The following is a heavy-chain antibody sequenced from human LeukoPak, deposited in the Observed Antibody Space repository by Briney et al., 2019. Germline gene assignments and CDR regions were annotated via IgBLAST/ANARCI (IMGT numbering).Heavy chain of an antibody. CDR3: ANYGLGEAVGAFDI. V-gene: IGHV3-23*01. CDR2: ISGSGGST. CDR1: GSTFSTYA. Sequence: GGSLRLSCAASGSTFSTYALTWVGQPPGKGLNWFSAISGSGGSTYYADSVKGRFTISRDNSKNTLYLQMNSLRAEDTAVYYCANYGLGEAVGAFDIWGQGTMVTASS. D-gene: IGHD3-16*01. J-gene: IGHJ3*02.